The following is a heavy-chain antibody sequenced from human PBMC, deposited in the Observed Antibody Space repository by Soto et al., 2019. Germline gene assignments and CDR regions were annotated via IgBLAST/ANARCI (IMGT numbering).Heavy chain of an antibody. CDR3: ARDDVLCDGGRCYGVPLYV. Sequence: GGSLRLSCAASGFTVSSKDMSWVRQAPGKGLEWVSLIQSGGPTYYADSVKGRFTISRDTSENTVHLQMDSLRAEDTAVYYCARDDVLCDGGRCYGVPLYVWGKGTTVTVSS. CDR2: IQSGGPT. CDR1: GFTVSSKD. J-gene: IGHJ6*04. D-gene: IGHD2-15*01. V-gene: IGHV3-66*01.